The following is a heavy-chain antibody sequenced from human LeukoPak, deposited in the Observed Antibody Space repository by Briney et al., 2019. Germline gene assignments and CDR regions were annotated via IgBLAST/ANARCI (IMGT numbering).Heavy chain of an antibody. Sequence: PGGSLRLSCAASGFTFSNYWMHWVRQAPGKGLVWVSRINGDGSTTNYADSVKGRFTISRDNAKNTLYLQMNSLRVEDTAVYYCARGGSPPEALGDALNIWGQGTMVTVSS. D-gene: IGHD1-26*01. CDR3: ARGGSPPEALGDALNI. CDR1: GFTFSNYW. V-gene: IGHV3-74*01. J-gene: IGHJ3*02. CDR2: INGDGSTT.